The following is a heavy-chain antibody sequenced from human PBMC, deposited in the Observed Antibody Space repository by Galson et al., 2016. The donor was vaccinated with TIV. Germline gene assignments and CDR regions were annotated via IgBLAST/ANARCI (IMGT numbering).Heavy chain of an antibody. CDR1: GYTFSIYA. V-gene: IGHV1-3*01. CDR3: ARPLYCGGDCYKYDY. CDR2: INAGNGNT. D-gene: IGHD2-21*02. Sequence: SVKVSCKASGYTFSIYAMHWVRQAPGRSLEWMGWINAGNGNTKYSQKFQGRVTITRDTSASTAYMELSSLRSEDTAVYYCARPLYCGGDCYKYDYWGQGTLVTVSS. J-gene: IGHJ4*02.